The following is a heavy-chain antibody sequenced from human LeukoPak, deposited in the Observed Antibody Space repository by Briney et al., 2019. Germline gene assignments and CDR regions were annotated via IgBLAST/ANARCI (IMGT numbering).Heavy chain of an antibody. CDR1: GGSISSSSYY. D-gene: IGHD3/OR15-3a*01. CDR2: IYYSGST. Sequence: PSETLSLTCTVSGGSISSSSYYWGWIRQPPGKGLEWIGSIYYSGSTYYNPSLKSRVTISVDTSKNQFSLKLSSVTAADTAVYYCARGTGYNGGGFDYWGQGTLVTVSS. J-gene: IGHJ4*02. V-gene: IGHV4-39*07. CDR3: ARGTGYNGGGFDY.